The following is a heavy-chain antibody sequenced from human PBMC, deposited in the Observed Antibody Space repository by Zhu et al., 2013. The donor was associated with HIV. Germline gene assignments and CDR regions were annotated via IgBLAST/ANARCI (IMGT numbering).Heavy chain of an antibody. CDR1: GYTFTGYF. V-gene: IGHV1-2*02. Sequence: QVQLVQSGAEVKKPGASVKVSCKASGYTFTGYFLHWVRQAPGQGLEWMGWINPNSGGTNYAQKFQGRVTMTRDTSISTAYMELSGLRSDDTAVYYCARRTTIGNWFDPWGQGTLVTVSS. D-gene: IGHD1-7*01. CDR3: ARRTTIGNWFDP. J-gene: IGHJ5*02. CDR2: INPNSGGT.